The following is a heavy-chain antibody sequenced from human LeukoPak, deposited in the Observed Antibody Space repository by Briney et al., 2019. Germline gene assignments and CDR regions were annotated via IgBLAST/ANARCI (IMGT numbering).Heavy chain of an antibody. CDR2: TYYSGGT. J-gene: IGHJ6*03. V-gene: IGHV4-59*01. CDR3: ARVRDSSGYDYYYYMDV. CDR1: GCSISSYY. D-gene: IGHD3-22*01. Sequence: SETLSLTCTVSGCSISSYYWSWIRQPPGKGLEWIGYTYYSGGTNYNPSLKSRVTISVDTSKNQFSLKLSSVTAADTAVYYCARVRDSSGYDYYYYMDVWGKGTTVTVSS.